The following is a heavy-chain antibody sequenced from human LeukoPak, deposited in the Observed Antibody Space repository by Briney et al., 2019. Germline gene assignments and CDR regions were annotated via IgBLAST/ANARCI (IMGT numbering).Heavy chain of an antibody. CDR2: IKPDGSEK. J-gene: IGHJ4*02. CDR1: GFTFSTYW. CDR3: ARGQYTDGLSY. V-gene: IGHV3-7*03. Sequence: SGGSLRLSCAASGFTFSTYWMTWVRQAPGKGLEWVAIIKPDGSEKYYVDSVKGRFTISRDNAENSLFPQMNGLRPEDTAVFYCARGQYTDGLSYWGQGTLVTVSS. D-gene: IGHD5-24*01.